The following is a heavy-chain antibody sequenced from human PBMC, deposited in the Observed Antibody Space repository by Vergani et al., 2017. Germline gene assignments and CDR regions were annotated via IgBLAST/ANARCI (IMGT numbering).Heavy chain of an antibody. CDR2: IYYSGST. Sequence: QLQLQESGPGLVKPSETLSLTCTVSGGSISSSSYYWGWIRQPPGKGLEWIGSIYYSGSTYYNPSLKSRVTISVDTSKNQFSLKLSSVTAADTAVYYCARGGRIVGATHFDYWGQGTLVTVSS. D-gene: IGHD1-26*01. J-gene: IGHJ4*02. V-gene: IGHV4-39*07. CDR1: GGSISSSSYY. CDR3: ARGGRIVGATHFDY.